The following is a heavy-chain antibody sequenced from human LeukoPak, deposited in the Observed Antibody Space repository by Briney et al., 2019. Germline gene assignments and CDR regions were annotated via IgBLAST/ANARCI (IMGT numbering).Heavy chain of an antibody. J-gene: IGHJ6*04. Sequence: GGSLRLSCAASGFTFSSYEMNWVRQAPGKGLEWVSYISSSGSTIYYADSVKGRFTISRDNAKNSLYLQMNSLRAEDTAVYYCARKKDIYYYYYGMDVWGKGTTVTVSS. CDR3: ARKKDIYYYYYGMDV. CDR2: ISSSGSTI. V-gene: IGHV3-48*03. CDR1: GFTFSSYE.